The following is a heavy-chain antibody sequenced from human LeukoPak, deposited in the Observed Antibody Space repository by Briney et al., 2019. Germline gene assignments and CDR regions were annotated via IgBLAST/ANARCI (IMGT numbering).Heavy chain of an antibody. CDR2: ISWNSGSI. V-gene: IGHV3-9*01. J-gene: IGHJ4*02. CDR3: AKGSRGYSYGYDY. D-gene: IGHD5-18*01. Sequence: WIRQPPGKGLEWVSGISWNSGSIGYADSVKGRFTISRDNAKNSLYLQMNSLRAEDTALYYCAKGSRGYSYGYDYWGQGTLVTVSS.